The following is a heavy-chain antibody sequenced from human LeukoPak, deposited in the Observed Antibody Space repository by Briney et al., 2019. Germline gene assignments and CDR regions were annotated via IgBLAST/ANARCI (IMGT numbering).Heavy chain of an antibody. CDR2: IHHSGST. CDR3: ATPTYFDILSGG. V-gene: IGHV4-4*02. D-gene: IGHD3-9*01. J-gene: IGHJ4*02. Sequence: SETLSLTCAVSGDSSSNNHWWSWVRRSPEKGLEWIGEIHHSGSTTYNPSLKSRVTISVDKSKNQISLKLRSVTAADTAVYYCATPTYFDILSGGWGQGTLVTVSS. CDR1: GDSSSNNHW.